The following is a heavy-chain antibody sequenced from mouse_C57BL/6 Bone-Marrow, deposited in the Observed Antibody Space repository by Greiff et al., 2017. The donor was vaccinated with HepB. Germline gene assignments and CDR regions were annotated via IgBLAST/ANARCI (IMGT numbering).Heavy chain of an antibody. D-gene: IGHD3-3*01. CDR1: GYTFTSYW. CDR2: IDPSDSYT. J-gene: IGHJ3*01. CDR3: ARERALPDPAWFAY. Sequence: VQLQQPGAELVMPGASVKLSCKASGYTFTSYWMHWVKQRPGQGLEWIGEIDPSDSYTNYNQKFKGKSTLTVDKSSSTAYMQLSSLTSEDSAVYYGARERALPDPAWFAYWGQGTLVTVSA. V-gene: IGHV1-69*01.